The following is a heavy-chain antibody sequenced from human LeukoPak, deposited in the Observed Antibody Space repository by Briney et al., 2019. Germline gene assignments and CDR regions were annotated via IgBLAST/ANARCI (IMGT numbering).Heavy chain of an antibody. CDR1: GFTFSSYS. J-gene: IGHJ3*02. Sequence: GSLRLSCAASGFTFSSYSMNWVRQAPGKGLEWVSSISSSSSYIYYADSVKGRFTISRDNAKNSLYLQMNSLRAEDTAVYYCAREMDTAMVTDAFDIWGQGTMVTVSS. CDR2: ISSSSSYI. CDR3: AREMDTAMVTDAFDI. V-gene: IGHV3-21*01. D-gene: IGHD5-18*01.